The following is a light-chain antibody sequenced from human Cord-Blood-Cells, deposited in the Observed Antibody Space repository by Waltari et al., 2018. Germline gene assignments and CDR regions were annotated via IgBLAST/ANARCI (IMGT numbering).Light chain of an antibody. CDR2: QDS. J-gene: IGLJ2*01. CDR3: QAWDSSTVV. CDR1: TMGDKY. V-gene: IGLV3-1*01. Sequence: SYELTQPPSVSVSPGPTASITCSEATMGDKYACWYQQKPGQSPVLVIYQDSKRPSGIPERFSGSNSGNTATLTISGTQAMDEADYYCQAWDSSTVVFGGGTKLTVL.